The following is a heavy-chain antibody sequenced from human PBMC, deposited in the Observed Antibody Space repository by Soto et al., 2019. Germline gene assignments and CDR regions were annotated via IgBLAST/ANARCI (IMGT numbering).Heavy chain of an antibody. CDR2: INPSGGST. D-gene: IGHD1-1*01. J-gene: IGHJ6*02. CDR3: ARVDWNYFYGMDV. CDR1: GYTFTSYY. V-gene: IGHV1-46*01. Sequence: ASVKVSCKASGYTFTSYYMHWVRQAPGQGLEWMGIINPSGGSTSYAQKFQGRVTMTADTSTSTAYMELSSLRSEDTAVYYCARVDWNYFYGMDVWGQGTTVTVSS.